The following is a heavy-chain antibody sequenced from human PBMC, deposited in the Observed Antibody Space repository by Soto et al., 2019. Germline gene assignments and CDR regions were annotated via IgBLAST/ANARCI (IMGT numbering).Heavy chain of an antibody. V-gene: IGHV3-64*02. CDR3: ARGKGCTSASCYYDYYFDN. CDR1: GFTFSTYS. Sequence: PGGSLRLSCAASGFTFSTYSMHWVRQAPGKGMEHVSGISINGANTCDGDSVKGRFTISRDNSTHTLYLQMGSLRAEDTAVYYCARGKGCTSASCYYDYYFDNWGQGTLVTVSS. D-gene: IGHD2-2*01. CDR2: ISINGANT. J-gene: IGHJ4*02.